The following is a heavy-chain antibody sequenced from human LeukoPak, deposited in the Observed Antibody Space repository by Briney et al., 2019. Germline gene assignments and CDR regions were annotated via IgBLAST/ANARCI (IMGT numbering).Heavy chain of an antibody. V-gene: IGHV4-34*01. CDR3: ARGPLLRFLEWYPSWFDP. J-gene: IGHJ5*02. CDR2: INHSGST. D-gene: IGHD3-3*01. Sequence: SETLSLTCAVYGGSFSGYYWSWIRQPPGKGLEWIGEINHSGSTNYNPSLKSRVTISVDTSKNQFSLKLSSVTAADTAVYYCARGPLLRFLEWYPSWFDPWGQGTLVTVSS. CDR1: GGSFSGYY.